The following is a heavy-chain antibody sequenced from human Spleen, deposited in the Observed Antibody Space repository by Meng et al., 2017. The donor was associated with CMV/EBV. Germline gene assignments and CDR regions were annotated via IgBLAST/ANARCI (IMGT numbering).Heavy chain of an antibody. V-gene: IGHV4-59*01. CDR2: VYYSGST. Sequence: SETLSLTCTVSGVSISSYYWTWIRQPPGKGLEWIGYVYYSGSTNYNPSLKSRVTISVDTSKNQFSLKLSSVTAADTAVYYCARAQAYTIGAFDIWGQGTMVTVSS. J-gene: IGHJ3*02. D-gene: IGHD2-21*01. CDR1: GVSISSYY. CDR3: ARAQAYTIGAFDI.